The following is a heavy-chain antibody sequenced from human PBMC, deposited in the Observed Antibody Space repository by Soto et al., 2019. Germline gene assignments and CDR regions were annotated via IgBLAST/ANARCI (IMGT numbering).Heavy chain of an antibody. D-gene: IGHD3-16*01. CDR3: ARASRGGSVDP. CDR1: GGSVSSYY. CDR2: IYYSGST. V-gene: IGHV4-59*02. Sequence: SETLSLTCTVSGGSVSSYYWSWIRQPPGKGLEWIGYIYYSGSTNYNPSLKSRVTISVDTSKNQSSLKLSSVTAADTAVYYCARASRGGSVDPWGQGTLVTVSS. J-gene: IGHJ5*02.